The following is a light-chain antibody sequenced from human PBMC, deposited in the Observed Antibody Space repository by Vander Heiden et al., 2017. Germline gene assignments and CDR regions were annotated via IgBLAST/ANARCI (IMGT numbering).Light chain of an antibody. V-gene: IGLV1-40*01. CDR2: RDT. CDR3: QSFDSRLSGYV. Sequence: QSVLTQPPSASRAPGHRVTIPCTGNSSNVGAGYDVHWYQHLQGTAPTLLIFRDTNRPSGVPERFSASKSDTSASLAITGLQAEDEADYYCQSFDSRLSGYVFGSGTKVTVL. J-gene: IGLJ1*01. CDR1: SSNVGAGYD.